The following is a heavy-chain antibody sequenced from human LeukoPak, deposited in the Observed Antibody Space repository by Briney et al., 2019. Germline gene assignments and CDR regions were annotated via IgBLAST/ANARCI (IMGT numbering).Heavy chain of an antibody. CDR2: IKQDGSEK. V-gene: IGHV3-7*01. J-gene: IGHJ6*02. Sequence: PGGSLRLSCAASGFTFSSYWMSWVRQAPGKGLEWVANIKQDGSEKYYVDSVKGRFTISRDNAKNSLYLQMNSLRAEDTAVYYCASYYYDSHPEESRYYGMGVWGQGTTVTVSS. D-gene: IGHD3-22*01. CDR3: ASYYYDSHPEESRYYGMGV. CDR1: GFTFSSYW.